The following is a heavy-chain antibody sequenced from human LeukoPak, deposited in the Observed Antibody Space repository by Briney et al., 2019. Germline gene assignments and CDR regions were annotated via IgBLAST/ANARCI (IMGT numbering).Heavy chain of an antibody. J-gene: IGHJ4*02. D-gene: IGHD3-10*01. Sequence: GGSLRLSCVVSGFTFSTYAMNWFRQAPGKGLEWVALISYDGNNQYSGDSVKGRFTISRDNSKKTLFLQMNSLSPEDTAVYYCARGQHYGSEIYYSDYWGQGTLVTVSS. CDR2: ISYDGNNQ. CDR3: ARGQHYGSEIYYSDY. CDR1: GFTFSTYA. V-gene: IGHV3-30*04.